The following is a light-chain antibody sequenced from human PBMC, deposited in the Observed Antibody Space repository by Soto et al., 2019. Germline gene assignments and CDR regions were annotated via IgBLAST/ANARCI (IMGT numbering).Light chain of an antibody. Sequence: DLQMTQSPSSLSASVGDRVTITCRASQSISSSLNWYQQKPGKAPKLLIYAASSLQSGVPSRFSGSGSGTDFTLTISSLQPEDFATYYCQQSYRAFGQGTKVEI. J-gene: IGKJ1*01. CDR3: QQSYRA. CDR2: AAS. V-gene: IGKV1-39*01. CDR1: QSISSS.